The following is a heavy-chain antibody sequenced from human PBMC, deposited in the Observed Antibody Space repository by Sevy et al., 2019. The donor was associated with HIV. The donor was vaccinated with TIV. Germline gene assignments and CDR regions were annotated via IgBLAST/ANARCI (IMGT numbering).Heavy chain of an antibody. Sequence: ASVKVSCKVSGYTLSKLSMHWVRQAPGKGLEWMGGFHEDGESMYAQKFQGRVTMTEETSTDTAYMELSSLRSEDTAVYYCATDIVVGRDYWGQGTLVTVSS. J-gene: IGHJ4*02. CDR3: ATDIVVGRDY. CDR1: GYTLSKLS. CDR2: FHEDGES. V-gene: IGHV1-24*01. D-gene: IGHD2-2*01.